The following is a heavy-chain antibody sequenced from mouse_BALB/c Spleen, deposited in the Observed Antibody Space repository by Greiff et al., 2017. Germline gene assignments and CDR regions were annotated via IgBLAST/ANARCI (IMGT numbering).Heavy chain of an antibody. J-gene: IGHJ2*01. Sequence: VQLQQSGAGLVRPGASVKLSCKASGYTFTSYWMQWVKQRPGQGLEWIGAISPGDGDTSYTQKFKGTVTLTGDTSSSTIYMQLSSLASEDSAVYYFARGYDGLDYWGQGTTLTVSS. CDR1: GYTFTSYW. CDR2: ISPGDGDT. D-gene: IGHD2-2*01. V-gene: IGHV1-87*01. CDR3: ARGYDGLDY.